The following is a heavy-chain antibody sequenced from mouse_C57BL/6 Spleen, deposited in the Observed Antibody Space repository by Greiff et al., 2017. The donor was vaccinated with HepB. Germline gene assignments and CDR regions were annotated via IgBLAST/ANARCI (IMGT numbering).Heavy chain of an antibody. D-gene: IGHD2-12*01. J-gene: IGHJ4*01. CDR3: ARDAWGSYDGDGYAMDY. CDR2: SRNKANDYTT. CDR1: GFTFSDFY. Sequence: EVKLVESGGGLVQSGRSLRLSCATSGFTFSDFYMEWVRQAPGKGLEWIAASRNKANDYTTEYSASVKGRFIVSRDTSQSILYLQMNALRAEDTAIYYCARDAWGSYDGDGYAMDYWGQGTSVTVSS. V-gene: IGHV7-1*01.